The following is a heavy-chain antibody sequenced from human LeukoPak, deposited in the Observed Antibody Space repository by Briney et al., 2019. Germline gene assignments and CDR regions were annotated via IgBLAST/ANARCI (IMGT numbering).Heavy chain of an antibody. CDR2: ISAYNGNT. CDR3: ARDGNDYGDYSYYYGMDV. CDR1: GYTFTSYG. J-gene: IGHJ6*02. V-gene: IGHV1-18*01. Sequence: ASVKVTCKASGYTFTSYGSSWVRQAPGQGLEWMGWISAYNGNTNYAQKLQGRVIMTTDTSTSTAYMELRSLRSDDTAVYYCARDGNDYGDYSYYYGMDVWGQGTTVTVSS. D-gene: IGHD4-17*01.